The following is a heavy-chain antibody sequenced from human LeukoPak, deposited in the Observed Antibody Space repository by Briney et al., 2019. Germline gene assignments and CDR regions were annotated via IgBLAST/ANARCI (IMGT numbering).Heavy chain of an antibody. CDR2: ISSSSSYI. CDR1: GFTFSSYS. D-gene: IGHD5-18*01. CDR3: ARDPPYSYGSPGAFDI. V-gene: IGHV3-21*01. Sequence: GGSLRLSCAASGFTFSSYSMTWVRQAPGKGLEWVSSISSSSSYIYYADSVKGRFTISRDNAKNSLYLQMNSLRAEDTAVYYCARDPPYSYGSPGAFDIWGQGTMVTVSS. J-gene: IGHJ3*02.